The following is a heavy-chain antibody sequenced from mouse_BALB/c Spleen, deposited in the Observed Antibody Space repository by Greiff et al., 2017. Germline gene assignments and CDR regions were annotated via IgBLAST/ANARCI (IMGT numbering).Heavy chain of an antibody. Sequence: DVKLQESGPGLVKPSTSLSLTCPAPGSSFTSNYAWTGIRQFPGNKLEWMGNLSYSGSTSYNPSLKSRISITRDTSKNQFFLQLNSVTTEDTATYYCARRGYGYRYFDYWGQGTTLTVSS. V-gene: IGHV3-2*02. CDR2: LSYSGST. J-gene: IGHJ2*01. CDR3: ARRGYGYRYFDY. D-gene: IGHD1-2*01. CDR1: GSSFTSNYA.